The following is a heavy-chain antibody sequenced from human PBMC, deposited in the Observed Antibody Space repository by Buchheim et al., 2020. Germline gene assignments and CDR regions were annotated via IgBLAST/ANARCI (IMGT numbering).Heavy chain of an antibody. Sequence: EVRLLESGGGLVQPGGSLRLSCAASGFTFSSYAMSWVRQAPGKGLEWVSAISGSGGSTYYADSVKGRFTISRDNSKNTLYLQMNSLRAEDTAVYYCAKAPSYDFWSGYYTGIGNYFDYWGQGTL. CDR2: ISGSGGST. CDR1: GFTFSSYA. V-gene: IGHV3-23*01. CDR3: AKAPSYDFWSGYYTGIGNYFDY. D-gene: IGHD3-3*01. J-gene: IGHJ4*02.